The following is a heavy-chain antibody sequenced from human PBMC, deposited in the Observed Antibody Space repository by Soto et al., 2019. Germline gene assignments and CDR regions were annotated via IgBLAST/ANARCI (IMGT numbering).Heavy chain of an antibody. CDR3: ARGLTVAGVRYFDP. D-gene: IGHD3-16*02. CDR1: GYTFTTYD. J-gene: IGHJ5*02. Sequence: QVQLVQSGAEVKKPGASVKVSCKASGYTFTTYDINWVRQATGQGLEWMGWMNPNSGNTGYEQKFQGRVTMTRNTSISTAYMELSSLRSEDTAVDYCARGLTVAGVRYFDPWGQGTLVTVSA. CDR2: MNPNSGNT. V-gene: IGHV1-8*01.